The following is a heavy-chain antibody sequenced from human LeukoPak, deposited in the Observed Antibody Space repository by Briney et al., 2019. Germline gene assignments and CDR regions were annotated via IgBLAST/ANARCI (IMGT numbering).Heavy chain of an antibody. V-gene: IGHV3-23*01. Sequence: GGSLRLSCAASGFTFSSYGMSWVRQAPGKGLEWVSAISGSGGSTYYADSVKGRFTISRDNSKNTLYLQMNSLRAEDTAVYYCARDPNYDFWSGPWYYYMDVWGKGTTVTVSS. J-gene: IGHJ6*03. D-gene: IGHD3-3*01. CDR1: GFTFSSYG. CDR2: ISGSGGST. CDR3: ARDPNYDFWSGPWYYYMDV.